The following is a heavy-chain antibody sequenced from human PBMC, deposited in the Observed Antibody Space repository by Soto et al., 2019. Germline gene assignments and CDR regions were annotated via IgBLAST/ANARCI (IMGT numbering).Heavy chain of an antibody. CDR3: ASDNWNDVNY. CDR1: GFTFSNYG. V-gene: IGHV3-48*01. D-gene: IGHD1-1*01. J-gene: IGHJ4*02. CDR2: ISSSSSTI. Sequence: EVQLVESGGALVQPGGSLRLSCAASGFTFSNYGMNWVRQAPGKGLEWVSYISSSSSTIYYADSVKGRFTISRDNAKNSLYLQMNSLRAEDTAVYYCASDNWNDVNYWGQGTLVTVSS.